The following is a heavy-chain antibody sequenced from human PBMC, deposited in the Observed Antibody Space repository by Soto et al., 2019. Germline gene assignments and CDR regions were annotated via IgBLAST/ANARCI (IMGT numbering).Heavy chain of an antibody. Sequence: QVQLVQSGAEVKKPGSSVKVSCKASGGTFSSYAISWVRQAPGQGLEWMGGVIPIFGTANYAQKFQGRVTITADESTSTAYMELSSLRSEDTAVYYCGAVIVGGIDAFDIWGQGTMVTVSS. D-gene: IGHD3-22*01. J-gene: IGHJ3*02. CDR1: GGTFSSYA. CDR2: VIPIFGTA. CDR3: GAVIVGGIDAFDI. V-gene: IGHV1-69*01.